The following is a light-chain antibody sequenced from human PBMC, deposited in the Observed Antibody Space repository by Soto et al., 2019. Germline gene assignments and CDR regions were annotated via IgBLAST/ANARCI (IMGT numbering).Light chain of an antibody. Sequence: QSVLTQPPSASGTPGQRVTISCSGSSSNIGSNTVNWYQQLPGTAPKLLIYSNDQRPSGVPDRFSGYKSGTAASLAISGRQSEYDADYSCAAWDDSLNGLVFGGGTKLTVL. CDR1: SSNIGSNT. CDR3: AAWDDSLNGLV. J-gene: IGLJ3*02. CDR2: SND. V-gene: IGLV1-44*01.